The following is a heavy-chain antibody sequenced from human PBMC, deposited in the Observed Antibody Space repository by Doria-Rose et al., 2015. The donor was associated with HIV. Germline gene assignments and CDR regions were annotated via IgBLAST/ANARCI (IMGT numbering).Heavy chain of an antibody. D-gene: IGHD3-3*01. CDR1: GASVSSRGYY. J-gene: IGHJ4*02. V-gene: IGHV4-31*03. CDR3: ARMGSYRELDY. CDR2: TYYTGTN. Sequence: QVQLQESGPGLVKPSETLSLTCSVSGASVSSRGYYWNWIRQVPGKGLESLGYTYYTGTNDYSPSLKSRLNMAVDTSKNQFSLKLSFVTVADTAVYYCARMGSYRELDYWGQGALVSVSA.